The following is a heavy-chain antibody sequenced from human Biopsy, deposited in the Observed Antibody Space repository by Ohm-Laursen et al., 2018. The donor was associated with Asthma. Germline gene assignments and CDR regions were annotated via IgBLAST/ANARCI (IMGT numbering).Heavy chain of an antibody. Sequence: SETLSLTCTVSGGSINIGDYYWSWIRQHPGKGLEWIGYIYYSGSTYYNLSLKSRVSILIDTSKNQFSLRLSSVTAADTAVYYCARTTYGDDGFDPWGQGTLVTVSS. J-gene: IGHJ5*02. V-gene: IGHV4-31*03. CDR2: IYYSGST. CDR1: GGSINIGDYY. D-gene: IGHD4-17*01. CDR3: ARTTYGDDGFDP.